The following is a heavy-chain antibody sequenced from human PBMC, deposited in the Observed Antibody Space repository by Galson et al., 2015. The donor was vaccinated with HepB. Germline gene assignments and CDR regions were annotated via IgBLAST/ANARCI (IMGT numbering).Heavy chain of an antibody. CDR2: IYYSGST. Sequence: SETLSLTCTVSGGSISSYYWSWIRQPPGKGLEWIGYIYYSGSTNYNPSLKSRVTISVDTSKNQFSLKLSSVTAADTAVYYCARQIKGMHQSWYYYYYGMDVWGQGTTVTVSS. CDR1: GGSISSYY. D-gene: IGHD2-2*01. V-gene: IGHV4-59*08. J-gene: IGHJ6*02. CDR3: ARQIKGMHQSWYYYYYGMDV.